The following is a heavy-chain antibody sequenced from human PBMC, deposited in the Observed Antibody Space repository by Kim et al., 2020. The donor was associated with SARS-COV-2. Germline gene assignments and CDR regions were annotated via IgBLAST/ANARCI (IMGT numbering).Heavy chain of an antibody. J-gene: IGHJ4*02. CDR2: N. V-gene: IGHV6-1*01. D-gene: IGHD2-15*01. Sequence: NDYVVSVKSRVTINPATSKNQFSLQLNSVTPEDTAVYYCARELGRGDFDYWGQGTLVTVSS. CDR3: ARELGRGDFDY.